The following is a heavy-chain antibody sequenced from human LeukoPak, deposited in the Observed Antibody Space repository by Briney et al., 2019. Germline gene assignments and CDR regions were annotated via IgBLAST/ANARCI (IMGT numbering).Heavy chain of an antibody. CDR1: GGTFSSYD. D-gene: IGHD1-26*01. CDR3: ARVMVGAYDDAFDI. V-gene: IGHV1-8*02. CDR2: MNPNSGNT. Sequence: GASVKVSCKASGGTFSSYDINWVRQATGQGLEWMGWMNPNSGNTGYAQKFQGRVTMTRNTSISTAYMELSSLRSEDTAVYYCARVMVGAYDDAFDIWGQGTMVTVSS. J-gene: IGHJ3*02.